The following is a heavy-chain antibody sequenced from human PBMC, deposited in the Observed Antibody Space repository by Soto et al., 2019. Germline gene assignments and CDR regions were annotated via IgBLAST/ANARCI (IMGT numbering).Heavy chain of an antibody. V-gene: IGHV4-39*02. J-gene: IGHJ6*02. CDR2: IYYNGNT. CDR3: ARDRGGSGYGSRRYLHNYSYGMDV. CDR1: GGSISSSSYY. D-gene: IGHD3-10*01. Sequence: SETLSLTCTVSGGSISSSSYYWDRVRQPPGKGLEWIGSIYYNGNTYYNPSLKRRVSTSVDTYENQFSLQLTSVTAAAAAVYCWARDRGGSGYGSRRYLHNYSYGMDVWGQGTTVTVPS.